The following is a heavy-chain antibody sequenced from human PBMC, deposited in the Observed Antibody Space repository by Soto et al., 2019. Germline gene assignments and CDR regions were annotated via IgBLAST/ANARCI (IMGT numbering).Heavy chain of an antibody. J-gene: IGHJ5*02. CDR1: GGTFSSYA. Sequence: QVQLVQSGAEVKKPGSSVKVSCKASGGTFSSYAISWVRQAPGQGREWMGVIIPIFGTANYAQKFQGRVTITADESTSTAYMELRSLRSEDTAVYYCARDRGPSSGYYPYWFDPWGQGTLVSVSS. CDR2: IIPIFGTA. D-gene: IGHD3-22*01. CDR3: ARDRGPSSGYYPYWFDP. V-gene: IGHV1-69*12.